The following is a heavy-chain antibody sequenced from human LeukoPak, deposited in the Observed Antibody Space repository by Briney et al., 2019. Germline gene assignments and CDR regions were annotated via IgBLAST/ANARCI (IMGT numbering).Heavy chain of an antibody. D-gene: IGHD2-15*01. J-gene: IGHJ6*02. CDR3: ARFHVLGYCSGGSCLRPYYYYGMDV. V-gene: IGHV6-1*01. CDR1: GDSVSSNSAA. CDR2: TYYRSKWHN. Sequence: SQTLSLTCAISGDSVSSNSAAWNWIRQSPSRGLEWLGRTYYRSKWHNDHAVSVKSRITINPDTSQNQVSLQLNSVTPEDTAVYYCARFHVLGYCSGGSCLRPYYYYGMDVWGQGTTVTVSS.